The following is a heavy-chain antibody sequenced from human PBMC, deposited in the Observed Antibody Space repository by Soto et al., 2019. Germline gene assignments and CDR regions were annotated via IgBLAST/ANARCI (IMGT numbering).Heavy chain of an antibody. D-gene: IGHD6-19*01. CDR2: IGTAGDT. J-gene: IGHJ3*02. CDR3: ARGSRGYSSGWYYDFDI. V-gene: IGHV3-13*01. CDR1: GFTFSSYD. Sequence: EVQLVESGGGLVQPGGSLRLSCAASGFTFSSYDMHWVRQATGKGLEWVSAIGTAGDTYYPGSVKGRFTISRENAKNSLYLQMNSLRAGDTAVYYCARGSRGYSSGWYYDFDIWGQGTMVTVSS.